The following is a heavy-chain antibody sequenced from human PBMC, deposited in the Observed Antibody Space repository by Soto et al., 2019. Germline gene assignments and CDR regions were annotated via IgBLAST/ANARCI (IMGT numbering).Heavy chain of an antibody. CDR3: ARDPFKLRGLYSYHPDYYGAMDV. CDR1: GYTFTSYG. V-gene: IGHV1-18*01. Sequence: QVQLVQSGAEVKKPGASVKVSCKASGYTFTSYGISWVRQAPGQGLEWMGWISAYNGNTNYAQKLQGRVTMTTDTSTTTAYMERRSLRYADTAVYYCARDPFKLRGLYSYHPDYYGAMDVWGQGTTVTVSS. D-gene: IGHD2-15*01. CDR2: ISAYNGNT. J-gene: IGHJ6*02.